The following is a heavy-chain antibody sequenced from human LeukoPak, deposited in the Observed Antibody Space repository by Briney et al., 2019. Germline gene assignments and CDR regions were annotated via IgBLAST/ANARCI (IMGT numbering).Heavy chain of an antibody. CDR1: GGSFSGYY. CDR2: INHSGST. Sequence: PSETLSLTCAVYGGSFSGYYWSWIRQPPGKGLEWIGEINHSGSTNYNPSLKSRVTISVDTSKNQLSLKLSSVTAADTAVYYCARLPFRYSGYATDYWGQGTLVTVSS. CDR3: ARLPFRYSGYATDY. V-gene: IGHV4-34*01. D-gene: IGHD5-12*01. J-gene: IGHJ4*02.